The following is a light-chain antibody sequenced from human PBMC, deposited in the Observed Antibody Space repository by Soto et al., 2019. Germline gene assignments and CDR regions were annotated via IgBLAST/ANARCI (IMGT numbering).Light chain of an antibody. CDR3: SSYTTSSTRV. CDR2: EVT. CDR1: SSDIGIYKY. Sequence: QSALTQPASVSGSPGQSIAISCTGSSSDIGIYKYVSWYQQHPGKVPKLIIYEVTNRPSGVSNRFSGSKSGNTASLTISGLQAEDEAYYYCSSYTTSSTRVFGPGTKVTVL. J-gene: IGLJ1*01. V-gene: IGLV2-14*01.